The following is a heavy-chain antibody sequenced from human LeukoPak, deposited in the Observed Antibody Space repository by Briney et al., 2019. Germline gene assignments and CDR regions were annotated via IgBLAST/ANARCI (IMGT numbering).Heavy chain of an antibody. CDR2: IYYSGST. CDR3: ARIAGGYSYGYPDY. V-gene: IGHV4-39*01. Sequence: SETLSLTCTVPGGSISSSSYYWGWIRQPPGKGLEWIGSIYYSGSTYYNPSLKSRVTISVDTSKNQFSLKLSSVTAADTAVYYCARIAGGYSYGYPDYWGQGTLVTVSS. J-gene: IGHJ4*02. D-gene: IGHD5-18*01. CDR1: GGSISSSSYY.